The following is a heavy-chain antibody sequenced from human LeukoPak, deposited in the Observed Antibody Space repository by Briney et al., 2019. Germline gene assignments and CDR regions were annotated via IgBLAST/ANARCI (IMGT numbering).Heavy chain of an antibody. Sequence: GGSLRLSCAASGFTFSTYSMNWVRQAPGNGLEWVSSISTSSSYINYADSVKGRFTISRDKAKNSLYLQMNSLRAEDTAVYYCARDGSGRGSLCDILTAAQVDYWGQGTLVTVSS. D-gene: IGHD3-9*01. J-gene: IGHJ4*02. CDR1: GFTFSTYS. CDR3: ARDGSGRGSLCDILTAAQVDY. V-gene: IGHV3-21*01. CDR2: ISTSSSYI.